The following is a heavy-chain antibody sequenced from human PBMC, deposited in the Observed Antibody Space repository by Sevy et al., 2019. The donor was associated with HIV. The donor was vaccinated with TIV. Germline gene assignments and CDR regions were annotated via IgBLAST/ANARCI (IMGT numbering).Heavy chain of an antibody. CDR2: IYYSGST. CDR3: ARERPDGYNDY. J-gene: IGHJ4*02. V-gene: IGHV4-59*01. CDR1: DGSISSYY. Sequence: SDTLSLTCTVSDGSISSYYWSWIRQPPGKGLEWIGYIYYSGSTNYNPSLKSRVTISVDTSKNQFSLKLSSVTAADTAVYYCARERPDGYNDYWGQGTLVTVSS. D-gene: IGHD5-12*01.